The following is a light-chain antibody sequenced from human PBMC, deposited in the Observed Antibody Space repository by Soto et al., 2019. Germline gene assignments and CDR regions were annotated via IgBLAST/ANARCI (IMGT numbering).Light chain of an antibody. Sequence: SYVLTQPPSVSVSPGQTASITCSGDKLGDKYACWYQQKPGQSPVLVIYQDSKRPSGIPERFSGSNSGNTATLTISGTQAMDEADYYSQAWDSSTDVVFGGGTKLTVL. J-gene: IGLJ2*01. CDR2: QDS. CDR1: KLGDKY. V-gene: IGLV3-1*01. CDR3: QAWDSSTDVV.